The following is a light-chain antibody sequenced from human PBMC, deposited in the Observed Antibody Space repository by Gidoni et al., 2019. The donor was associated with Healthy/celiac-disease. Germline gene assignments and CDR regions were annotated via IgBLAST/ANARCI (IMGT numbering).Light chain of an antibody. CDR3: QQYYSTSYT. CDR1: QSVLYSSNNKNY. CDR2: WAS. Sequence: DLVMTQSPASLAVSLGEGATINRKSSQSVLYSSNNKNYLAWYQQKPGQPPKLLIYWASTRESGVPDRFSGSGSGTDFTLTISSLQAEDVAVYDCQQYYSTSYTFGQGTKLEIK. J-gene: IGKJ2*01. V-gene: IGKV4-1*01.